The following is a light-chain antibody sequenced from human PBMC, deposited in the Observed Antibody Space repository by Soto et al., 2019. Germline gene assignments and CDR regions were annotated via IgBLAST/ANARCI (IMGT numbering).Light chain of an antibody. Sequence: QPAPNHPASVCGSPGQAITISRTRNSSDVGGYNYVSWYQQHPGKAPKLMIYDVSNRPSGVSNRFSGSKSGNTASLTISGLQAEDEADYYCSSYTSSSTLGVFGTGTKVTVL. V-gene: IGLV2-14*01. CDR1: SSDVGGYNY. CDR3: SSYTSSSTLGV. CDR2: DVS. J-gene: IGLJ1*01.